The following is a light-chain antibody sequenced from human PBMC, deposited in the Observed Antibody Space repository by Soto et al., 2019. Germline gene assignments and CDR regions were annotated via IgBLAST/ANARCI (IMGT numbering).Light chain of an antibody. J-gene: IGLJ1*01. Sequence: QSALTQPASASGSPGQSITISCTGTSSDVGGYNYVSWYQQHPGKAPKLMIYEVSNRPSGVSNRFSGSKSGNTASLTISGLQAEDEADYFCSSYGSTSTRYVFGTGTKLTVL. V-gene: IGLV2-14*01. CDR2: EVS. CDR3: SSYGSTSTRYV. CDR1: SSDVGGYNY.